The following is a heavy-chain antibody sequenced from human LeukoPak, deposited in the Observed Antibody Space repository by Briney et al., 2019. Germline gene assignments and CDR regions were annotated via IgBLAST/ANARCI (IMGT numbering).Heavy chain of an antibody. CDR3: AREGFNREIDI. CDR2: IYTSGST. CDR1: GGSICSGSYY. V-gene: IGHV4-61*02. Sequence: SETLSLTCTVSGGSICSGSYYWSWIRQPAGKGLEWIGRIYTSGSTNYNPSLKSRVTISVDTSKNQFSLKLSSVTAADTAVYYCAREGFNREIDIWGQGTMVTVSS. D-gene: IGHD1-26*01. J-gene: IGHJ3*02.